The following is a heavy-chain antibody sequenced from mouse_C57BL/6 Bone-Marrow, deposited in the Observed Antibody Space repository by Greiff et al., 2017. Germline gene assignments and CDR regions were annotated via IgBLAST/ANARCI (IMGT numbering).Heavy chain of an antibody. V-gene: IGHV6-3*01. Sequence: EVHLVESGGGLVQPGGSMKLSCVASGFTFSNYWMNWVRQSPEKGLEWVAQIRLKSDNYATHYAESVKGRFTISRDDSKSSVYLQMNNLRAEDTGIYYCTRSYGSYYAMDYWGQGTSVTVSS. CDR3: TRSYGSYYAMDY. D-gene: IGHD1-1*01. CDR2: IRLKSDNYAT. CDR1: GFTFSNYW. J-gene: IGHJ4*01.